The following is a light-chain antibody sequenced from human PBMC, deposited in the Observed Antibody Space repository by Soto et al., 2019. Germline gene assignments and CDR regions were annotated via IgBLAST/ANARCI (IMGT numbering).Light chain of an antibody. Sequence: QSVLTQPPSASGSPGQSVTISCTGTSSDVGGYNYVSWYQQHPGKAPKLMIFEVSKRPSGVPDRFSGSKSGNTASLTVSGLQAEDEADYYCSSYAGSVLFGGGNKLTVL. CDR2: EVS. CDR3: SSYAGSVL. CDR1: SSDVGGYNY. J-gene: IGLJ2*01. V-gene: IGLV2-8*01.